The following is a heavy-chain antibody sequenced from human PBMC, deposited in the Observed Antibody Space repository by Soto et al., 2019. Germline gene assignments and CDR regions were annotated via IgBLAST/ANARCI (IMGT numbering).Heavy chain of an antibody. J-gene: IGHJ4*02. CDR3: AKDKDEGDYSNLFDY. CDR1: GFTFSSYG. D-gene: IGHD4-4*01. V-gene: IGHV3-30*18. CDR2: ISYDGSNK. Sequence: GGSLRLSCAASGFTFSSYGMHWVRQAPGKGLEWVAVISYDGSNKYYADSVKGRFTISRDNSKNTLYLQMNSLRAEDTAVYYCAKDKDEGDYSNLFDYWGQGTLVTVSS.